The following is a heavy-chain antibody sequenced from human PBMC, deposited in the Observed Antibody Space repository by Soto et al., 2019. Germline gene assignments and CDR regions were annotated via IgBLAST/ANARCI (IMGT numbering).Heavy chain of an antibody. CDR1: RGTFSSYA. J-gene: IGHJ6*02. CDR2: IIPIFGTA. V-gene: IGHV1-69*13. CDR3: ASLVSLPGAPSAAAGGSPYYYYGMDV. D-gene: IGHD6-13*01. Sequence: GASVKVSCKASRGTFSSYAISRVRQAPGQGLEWMGGIIPIFGTANYAQKFQGRVTITADESTSTAYMELSSLRSEDTAVYYCASLVSLPGAPSAAAGGSPYYYYGMDVWGQGTTVTVSS.